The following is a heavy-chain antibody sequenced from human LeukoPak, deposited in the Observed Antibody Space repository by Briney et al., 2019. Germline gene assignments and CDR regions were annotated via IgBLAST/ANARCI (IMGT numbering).Heavy chain of an antibody. V-gene: IGHV4-59*01. Sequence: ASETLSLTCTVSGGSISSYYWSWIRQPPGKGLEWIGYIYYSGSTNYNPSLKSRVTISVDTSKNQFSLKLSSVTAADTAVYYCARGVDSSSGAFDIWGQGTMVTVSS. CDR3: ARGVDSSSGAFDI. CDR2: IYYSGST. D-gene: IGHD3-10*01. J-gene: IGHJ3*02. CDR1: GGSISSYY.